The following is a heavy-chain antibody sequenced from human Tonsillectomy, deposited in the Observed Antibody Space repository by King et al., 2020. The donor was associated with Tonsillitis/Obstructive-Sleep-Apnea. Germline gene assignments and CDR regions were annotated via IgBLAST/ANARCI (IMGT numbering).Heavy chain of an antibody. D-gene: IGHD1-26*01. CDR3: AHRPGRAGGPTREEAGDI. V-gene: IGHV2-5*02. Sequence: TLTESGPPLVTPTQTLTLTCAFSGFSLSTSAVDVGWIRPPPGTALEWLALIYWDDDKRYSPSLKSRLTITKDTSTNQVVLTMTNMDPVDTATYYWAHRPGRAGGPTREEAGDIGGQGTRGTVS. CDR2: IYWDDDK. J-gene: IGHJ3*02. CDR1: GFSLSTSAVD.